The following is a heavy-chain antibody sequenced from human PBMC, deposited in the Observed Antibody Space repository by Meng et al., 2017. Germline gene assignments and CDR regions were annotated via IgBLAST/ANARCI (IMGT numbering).Heavy chain of an antibody. CDR3: ARLRWLVLAFDI. J-gene: IGHJ3*02. CDR2: IYTSGST. D-gene: IGHD6-19*01. Sequence: ESLKISCTVSGGSISSYYWSWIRQPAGKGLEWIGRIYTSGSTNYNPSLKSRVTMSVDTSKNQFSLKLSSVTAADTAVYYCARLRWLVLAFDIWGQGTMVTVSS. V-gene: IGHV4-4*07. CDR1: GGSISSYY.